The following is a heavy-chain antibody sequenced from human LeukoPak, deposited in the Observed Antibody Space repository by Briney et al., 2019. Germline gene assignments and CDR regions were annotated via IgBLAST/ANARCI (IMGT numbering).Heavy chain of an antibody. J-gene: IGHJ4*02. Sequence: PGGSLRLSCAASGFTFSSYSMNWVRQAPGKGLEWVSAISDSGGSTYYADSVKGRFTISRDNSKNTLYLQMNSLRAEDTAVYYCAKMGLYVLLLFDYWGQGTLVTVSS. CDR2: ISDSGGST. V-gene: IGHV3-23*01. CDR1: GFTFSSYS. CDR3: AKMGLYVLLLFDY. D-gene: IGHD3-10*01.